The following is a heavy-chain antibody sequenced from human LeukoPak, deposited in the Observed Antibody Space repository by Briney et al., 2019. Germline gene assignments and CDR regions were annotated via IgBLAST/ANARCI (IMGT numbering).Heavy chain of an antibody. V-gene: IGHV1-18*01. CDR3: ARVWSTVVTHDAFDI. CDR1: GYTFTSYG. J-gene: IGHJ3*02. CDR2: ISAYNGNT. D-gene: IGHD4-23*01. Sequence: ASVEVSCKASGYTFTSYGISWVRQAPGQGLEWMGWISAYNGNTNYAQKLQGRVTMTTDTSTSTAYMELRSLRSDDAAVYYCARVWSTVVTHDAFDIWGQGTMVTVSS.